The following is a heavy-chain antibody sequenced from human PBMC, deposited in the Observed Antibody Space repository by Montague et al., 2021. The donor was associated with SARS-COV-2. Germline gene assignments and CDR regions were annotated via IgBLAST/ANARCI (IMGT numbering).Heavy chain of an antibody. CDR1: GFSLSTSGVG. D-gene: IGHD2-2*01. Sequence: LVKPTQTLTLTCTFSGFSLSTSGVGVAWIRQPPGKALEWIGDINHSGNTNYNPSLKSRLTMAVDTSKNQFSLNLSSVTAADTAVYYCARTLRYQLLHTSAQPFDPWGQGTLVTVSS. CDR2: INHSGNT. J-gene: IGHJ5*02. V-gene: IGHV4-28*02. CDR3: ARTLRYQLLHTSAQPFDP.